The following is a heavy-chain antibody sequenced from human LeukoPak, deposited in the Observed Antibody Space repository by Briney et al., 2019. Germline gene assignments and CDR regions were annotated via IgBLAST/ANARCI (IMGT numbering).Heavy chain of an antibody. J-gene: IGHJ5*02. CDR2: IYTSGST. CDR3: ARILSGTGPVRWFDP. Sequence: SETLSLTCTVSGGSISSGSYYWSWIRQPAGKGLEWIGRIYTSGSTNYNPSLKSRVTISVDTSKNQFSLKLSSVTAADTAVYYCARILSGTGPVRWFDPWGQGTLVTVSS. V-gene: IGHV4-61*02. CDR1: GGSISSGSYY. D-gene: IGHD1-1*01.